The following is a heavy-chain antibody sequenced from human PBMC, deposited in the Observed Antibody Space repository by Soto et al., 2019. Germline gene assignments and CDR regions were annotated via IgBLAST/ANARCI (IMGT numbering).Heavy chain of an antibody. J-gene: IGHJ6*02. CDR3: ARVLAVAGIYYYYGMDV. V-gene: IGHV4-38-2*01. CDR1: GYSISSGYY. D-gene: IGHD6-19*01. CDR2: IYHSGST. Sequence: TSETLSLTCAVSGYSISSGYYWGWIRQPPGKGLEWIGSIYHSGSTYYNPSLKSRVTISVDTSKNQFSLKLSSVTAADTAVYYCARVLAVAGIYYYYGMDVWGQGTTVTVSS.